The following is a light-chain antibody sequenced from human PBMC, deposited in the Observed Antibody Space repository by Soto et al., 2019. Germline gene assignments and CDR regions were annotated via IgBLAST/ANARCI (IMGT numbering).Light chain of an antibody. Sequence: SYELTQPPSVSVAPGQTATLTRGGNKIGTTSAHWYQQKPGQAPVLVLYDDSDRPSGIPERFSGSNSGGNTATLTISRAEAGDEADYYCQVWDFNSDQWVFGGGTKLTVL. V-gene: IGLV3-21*02. CDR2: DDS. CDR3: QVWDFNSDQWV. CDR1: KIGTTS. J-gene: IGLJ3*02.